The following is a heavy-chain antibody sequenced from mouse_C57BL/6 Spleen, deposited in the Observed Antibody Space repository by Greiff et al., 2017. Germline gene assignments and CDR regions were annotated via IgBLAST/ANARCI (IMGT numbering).Heavy chain of an antibody. CDR2: INPNNGGT. V-gene: IGHV1-26*01. Sequence: VQLQQSGPELVKPGASVKISCKASGYTFTDYYMNWVKQSHGKSLEWIGDINPNNGGTSYNQKFKGKATLTVDKSSSTAYMELRSLTSEDSAVYYCAGQLRPPMAMDYWGQGTSVTVSS. CDR3: AGQLRPPMAMDY. J-gene: IGHJ4*01. D-gene: IGHD3-2*02. CDR1: GYTFTDYY.